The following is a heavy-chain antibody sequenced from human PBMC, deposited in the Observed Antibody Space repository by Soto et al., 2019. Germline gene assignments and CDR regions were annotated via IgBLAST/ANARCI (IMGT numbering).Heavy chain of an antibody. Sequence: PGGSVRLSCAASGFSFSSYGMHWVRQAPAKGLEWVTVIWHDGNNKYYADSVKGRFTISRDNSKNTLYLQMNSLRAEDTAVYYCAKGLYYDYVWGSYRQSGFDYWGQGTLVTVSS. J-gene: IGHJ4*02. D-gene: IGHD3-16*02. V-gene: IGHV3-33*06. CDR3: AKGLYYDYVWGSYRQSGFDY. CDR1: GFSFSSYG. CDR2: IWHDGNNK.